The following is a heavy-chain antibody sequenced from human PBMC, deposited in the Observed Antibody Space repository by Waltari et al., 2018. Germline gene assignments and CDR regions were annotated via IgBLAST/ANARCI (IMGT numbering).Heavy chain of an antibody. CDR3: ARGVRIVGTTTGNYYFDY. CDR2: ISAYNGNT. D-gene: IGHD5-12*01. CDR1: GYTFTSYG. Sequence: QVQLVQSGAEVKKPGASVKVSCKASGYTFTSYGISWVRQAPGQGLEWMGWISAYNGNTNDAQKLQGRVTMTTDTSTSTAYMELRSLRSDDTAVYYCARGVRIVGTTTGNYYFDYWGQGSLVTASS. J-gene: IGHJ4*02. V-gene: IGHV1-18*01.